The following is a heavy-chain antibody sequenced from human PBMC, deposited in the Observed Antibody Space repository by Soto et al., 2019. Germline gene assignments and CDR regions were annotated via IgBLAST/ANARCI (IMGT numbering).Heavy chain of an antibody. Sequence: EGQLVESGGGWVQPGGSLRLSCAASGFTFSSYWMGWVRQAPGKGLEWMAVIKDDGTDKYYVDSVRGRFTISRDNAKNSVYLQMDSLRVEDSAVYHCARGPLKQGGYWGQGTLVIVSS. J-gene: IGHJ4*02. CDR2: IKDDGTDK. CDR1: GFTFSSYW. V-gene: IGHV3-7*01. D-gene: IGHD3-16*01. CDR3: ARGPLKQGGY.